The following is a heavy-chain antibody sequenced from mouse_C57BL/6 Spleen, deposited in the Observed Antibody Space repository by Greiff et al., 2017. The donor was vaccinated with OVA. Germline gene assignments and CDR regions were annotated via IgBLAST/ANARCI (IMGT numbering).Heavy chain of an antibody. Sequence: VHVKQSGAELVKPGASVKLSCTASGFNIKDYYMHWVKQRTEQGLEWIGRIDPEDGETKYAPKFRGKATITADTSSNTAYLQLSSLTSEDTAVYYCARWEVIWGDYWGQGTTLTVSS. J-gene: IGHJ2*01. V-gene: IGHV14-2*01. CDR3: ARWEVIWGDY. D-gene: IGHD2-13*01. CDR1: GFNIKDYY. CDR2: IDPEDGET.